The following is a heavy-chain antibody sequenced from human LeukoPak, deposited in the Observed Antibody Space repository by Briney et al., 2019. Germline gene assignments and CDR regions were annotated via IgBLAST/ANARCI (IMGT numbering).Heavy chain of an antibody. D-gene: IGHD1-26*01. J-gene: IGHJ4*02. Sequence: GGSLRLSCAASGFTVSSNYMSWVRQAPGKGLEWVSVIYIGGSTYYADSVKGRFTISRDNSKNTLYLQMNSLRAEDTAVYYCARLDSGSLDYWGQGTLVTVSS. CDR2: IYIGGST. V-gene: IGHV3-66*02. CDR1: GFTVSSNY. CDR3: ARLDSGSLDY.